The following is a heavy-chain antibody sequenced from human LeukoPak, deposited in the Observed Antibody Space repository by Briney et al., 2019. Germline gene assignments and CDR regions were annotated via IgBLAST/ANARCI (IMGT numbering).Heavy chain of an antibody. CDR2: ISWNSGSI. CDR1: GFAFSSYA. D-gene: IGHD6-13*01. J-gene: IGHJ5*02. CDR3: AKDSRSSWFNWFDP. Sequence: AGGSLRLSCAASGFAFSSYAMHWVRQAPGKGLEWVSGISWNSGSIGYADSVKGRFTISRDNAKNSLYLQMNSLRAEDTALYYCAKDSRSSWFNWFDPWGQGTLVTVSS. V-gene: IGHV3-9*01.